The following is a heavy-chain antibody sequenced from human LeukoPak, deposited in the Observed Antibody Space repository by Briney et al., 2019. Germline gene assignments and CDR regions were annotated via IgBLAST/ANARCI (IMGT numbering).Heavy chain of an antibody. D-gene: IGHD5-12*01. CDR2: INLDGTDK. J-gene: IGHJ4*02. CDR1: GFTFTNYW. V-gene: IGHV3-7*02. Sequence: GGSLILSCAASGFTFTNYWMNWVRQAPGKRLEWVATINLDGTDKYYVDSVKGRFTISRDNTKKSLLLQMNSLGVEDTAVYYCVTVPRGSSSYWGQGTLVTVSS. CDR3: VTVPRGSSSY.